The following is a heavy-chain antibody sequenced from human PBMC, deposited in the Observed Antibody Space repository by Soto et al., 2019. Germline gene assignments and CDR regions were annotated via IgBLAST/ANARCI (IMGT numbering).Heavy chain of an antibody. CDR1: GYSFTTYG. CDR3: ARGIATGQLDP. CDR2: ISAFNGHT. Sequence: ASVKVSCKTSGYSFTTYGISWVRRAPGQGLQWMGWISAFNGHTKSSQKVQGRVIMTTDTSTSTVYMDLSSLRSDDTAVYYCARGIATGQLDPWGQGTLVTVSS. V-gene: IGHV1-18*01. J-gene: IGHJ5*02. D-gene: IGHD2-15*01.